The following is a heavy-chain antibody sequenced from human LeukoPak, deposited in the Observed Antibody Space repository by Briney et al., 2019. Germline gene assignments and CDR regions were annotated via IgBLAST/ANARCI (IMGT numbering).Heavy chain of an antibody. V-gene: IGHV4-31*03. CDR2: IYYSGST. J-gene: IGHJ4*02. CDR1: GGSISRGGYY. Sequence: PSETLSLTCTVSGGSISRGGYYWSWIRQHPGKGLEWIGYIYYSGSTYYNPSLKSRVTISVDTSKNQFSLKLSSVTAADTAVYYCARERRDGYNLVAYWGQGTLVTVSS. CDR3: ARERRDGYNLVAY. D-gene: IGHD5-24*01.